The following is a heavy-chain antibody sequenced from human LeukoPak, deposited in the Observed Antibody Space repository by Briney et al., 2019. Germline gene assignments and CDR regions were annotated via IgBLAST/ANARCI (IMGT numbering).Heavy chain of an antibody. CDR1: GGSISSYY. CDR2: IYYSGST. J-gene: IGHJ4*02. V-gene: IGHV4-59*01. CDR3: ARGVGIAARFGY. D-gene: IGHD6-6*01. Sequence: SETLSLTCTVSGGSISSYYWSWIRQPPGKGLEWIGYIYYSGSTNYNPSLKSRVTISVDTSKNQFSLKLSSVTAADTAVYYCARGVGIAARFGYWGQGTLVTVSS.